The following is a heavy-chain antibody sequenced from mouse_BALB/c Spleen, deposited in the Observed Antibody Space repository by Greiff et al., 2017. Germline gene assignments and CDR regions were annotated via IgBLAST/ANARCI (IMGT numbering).Heavy chain of an antibody. CDR3: NAGILITTVGGFDV. V-gene: IGHV14-4*02. J-gene: IGHJ1*01. Sequence: VQLQQSGAELVRSGASVKLSCTASGFNIKDYYMHWVKQRPEQGLEWIGWIDPENGDTEYAPKFQGKATMTADTSSNTAYLQLSSLTSEDTAVYYCNAGILITTVGGFDVWGAGTTVTVSS. CDR2: IDPENGDT. D-gene: IGHD1-1*01. CDR1: GFNIKDYY.